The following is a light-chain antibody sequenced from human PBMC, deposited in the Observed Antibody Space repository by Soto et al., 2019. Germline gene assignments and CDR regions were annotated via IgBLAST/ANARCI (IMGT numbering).Light chain of an antibody. V-gene: IGKV3-20*01. CDR2: GAS. CDR1: QSVSSSY. Sequence: EIVLTQSPGTLSLSPGERATLSCRASQSVSSSYLAWYQQTPGQAPRLLIYGASSRATGIPDRFSGRGSGTHFTLTISRLEPEDFAVYYCQQDGSSPPITFGQGTRLEIK. CDR3: QQDGSSPPIT. J-gene: IGKJ5*01.